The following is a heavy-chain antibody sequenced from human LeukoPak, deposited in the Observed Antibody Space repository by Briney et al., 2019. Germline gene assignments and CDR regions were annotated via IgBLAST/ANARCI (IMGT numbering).Heavy chain of an antibody. Sequence: PGGSLRLSCAASGFTFSSYWMNWARQAPGKGLEWVAVISYDGSNKYYADSVKGRFTISRDNSKNTLYLQMNSLRAEDTTVYHCAREPRITMSTAAFDIWGQGTMVTVSS. CDR3: AREPRITMSTAAFDI. D-gene: IGHD3-22*01. CDR2: ISYDGSNK. CDR1: GFTFSSYW. J-gene: IGHJ3*02. V-gene: IGHV3-30-3*01.